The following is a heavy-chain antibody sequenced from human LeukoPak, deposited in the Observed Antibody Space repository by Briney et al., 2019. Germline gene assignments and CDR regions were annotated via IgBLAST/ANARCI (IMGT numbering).Heavy chain of an antibody. Sequence: SETLSLTCTVSGGSISSGGYYWSWIRQPAGKGLEWIGSIYYSGSTYYNPSLKSRVTISVDTSKNQFSLKLSSVTAADTAVYYCARYSGYSSGWYRAIRREHAFDIWGQGTMVTVSS. CDR2: IYYSGST. CDR3: ARYSGYSSGWYRAIRREHAFDI. V-gene: IGHV4-39*01. CDR1: GGSISSGGYY. D-gene: IGHD6-19*01. J-gene: IGHJ3*02.